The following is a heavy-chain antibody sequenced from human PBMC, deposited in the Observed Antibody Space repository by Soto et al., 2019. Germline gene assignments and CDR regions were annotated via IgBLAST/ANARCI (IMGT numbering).Heavy chain of an antibody. CDR1: GRSMSSGGYY. Sequence: QVQLQESGPGLVKPSQTLSLTCTVSGRSMSSGGYYWNRIRQHPGKGLEWIGYIYYIGSTYYNPSLKSRVTISLDTSKNQFYLKLSSVTAADTAVYYCARSVFPWGQGTLVTVSS. CDR3: ARSVFP. CDR2: IYYIGST. J-gene: IGHJ5*02. V-gene: IGHV4-31*03.